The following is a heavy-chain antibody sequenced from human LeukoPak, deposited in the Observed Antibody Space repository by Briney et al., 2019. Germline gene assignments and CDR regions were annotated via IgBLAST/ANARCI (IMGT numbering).Heavy chain of an antibody. CDR1: GGSISSSSYY. V-gene: IGHV4-39*01. CDR3: ARRTYLPNCLFDP. J-gene: IGHJ5*02. Sequence: SETLSLTCTVSGGSISSSSYYWGWIRQPPGKGLEWIGSIYYSGSTYYNPSLRSRVTISVDTSKNQFSLKLSSVTAADTAVYYCARRTYLPNCLFDPWGQGTLVTVSS. D-gene: IGHD1-1*01. CDR2: IYYSGST.